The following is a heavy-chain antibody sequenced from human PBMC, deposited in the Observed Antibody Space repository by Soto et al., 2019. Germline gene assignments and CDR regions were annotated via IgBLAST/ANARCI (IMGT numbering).Heavy chain of an antibody. Sequence: GGSLRLSCAASGFTFSVSAMGWVRQAPGTGLEWVALISGSGTTTYYTDSVRGRFTISRDNSKSTLYLQLNSLRAEDTAMYYWATQDFRGATGTTWGQGSLVTVSS. V-gene: IGHV3-23*01. CDR1: GFTFSVSA. CDR2: ISGSGTTT. J-gene: IGHJ4*02. D-gene: IGHD1-1*01. CDR3: ATQDFRGATGTT.